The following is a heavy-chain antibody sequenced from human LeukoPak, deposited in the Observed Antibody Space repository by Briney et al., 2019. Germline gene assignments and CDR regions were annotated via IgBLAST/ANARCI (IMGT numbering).Heavy chain of an antibody. CDR1: GGSVTSGGYY. Sequence: SETLSLTCTVSGGSVTSGGYYWSWIRQHPGKGLEWIGYVYYTGSTYYNPSLKSRVTISPDTSKNQFSLKVSSVTAADTAVYYCARDRPSSGSLARVYWGQGTLVTVSS. CDR2: VYYTGST. D-gene: IGHD3-10*01. CDR3: ARDRPSSGSLARVY. V-gene: IGHV4-31*03. J-gene: IGHJ4*02.